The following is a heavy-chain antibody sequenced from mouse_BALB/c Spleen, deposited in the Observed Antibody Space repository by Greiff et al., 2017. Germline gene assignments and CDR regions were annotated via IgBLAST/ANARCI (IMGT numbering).Heavy chain of an antibody. CDR2: INPSNGGT. V-gene: IGHV1S81*02. Sequence: VQLQQPGAELVKPGASVKLSCKASGYTFTSYYMYWVKQRPGQGLEWIGGINPSNGGTNFNEKFKSKATLTVDKSSSTAYMQLSSLTSEDSAVYYCTRNYYGSSYGFAYWGQGTLVTVSA. J-gene: IGHJ3*01. D-gene: IGHD1-1*01. CDR3: TRNYYGSSYGFAY. CDR1: GYTFTSYY.